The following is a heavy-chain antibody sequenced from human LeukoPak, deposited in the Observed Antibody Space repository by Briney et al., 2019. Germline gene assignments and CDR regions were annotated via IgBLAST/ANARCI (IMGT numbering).Heavy chain of an antibody. CDR1: GYSISSGYY. CDR2: IYHSGST. CDR3: ARDRYDYVWGSYRY. J-gene: IGHJ4*02. D-gene: IGHD3-16*02. V-gene: IGHV4-38-2*02. Sequence: SETLSLTCTVSGYSISSGYYWGWIRQPPGKGLEWIRSIYHSGSTYYNPSLKSRVTISVDTSKNQFSLKLSSVTSADTAVYYCARDRYDYVWGSYRYWGQGTLVTVSS.